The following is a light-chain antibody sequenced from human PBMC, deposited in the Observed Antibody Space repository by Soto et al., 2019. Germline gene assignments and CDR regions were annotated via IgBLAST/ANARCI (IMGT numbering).Light chain of an antibody. CDR3: LQYHHWPLT. CDR2: GSS. V-gene: IGKV3-15*01. Sequence: EIVMTQSPATLSVSPGESATLSCRASHSVSSSLAWYQQKPGQAPRLLIYGSSTGATGIPARFSGSGSGTDFSLTISSLQSEDFAVYYCLQYHHWPLTFGGGTKFEIK. CDR1: HSVSSS. J-gene: IGKJ4*01.